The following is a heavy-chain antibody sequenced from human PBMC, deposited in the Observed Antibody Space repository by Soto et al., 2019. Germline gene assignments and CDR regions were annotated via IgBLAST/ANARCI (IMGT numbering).Heavy chain of an antibody. D-gene: IGHD1-26*01. J-gene: IGHJ4*02. CDR2: FGGNLVST. CDR3: VREGRVGVEGFDF. V-gene: IGHV3-23*01. CDR1: GSTFSNHA. Sequence: GGSLRLSCAASGSTFSNHAMHWVRQAPGEGPEWVSGFGGNLVSTNYADSVKGRFTISRDNSKNTLYLQMNSLRAEDTAIYYCVREGRVGVEGFDFWGQGTLVTVSS.